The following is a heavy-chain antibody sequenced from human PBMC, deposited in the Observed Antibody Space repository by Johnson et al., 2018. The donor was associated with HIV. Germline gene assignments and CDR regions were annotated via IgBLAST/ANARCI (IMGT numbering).Heavy chain of an antibody. CDR2: ISFDGNLK. CDR1: GFTFSSYA. CDR3: ARERSGSYYVDAFDI. D-gene: IGHD1-26*01. Sequence: VQLVESGGGVVQPGRSLRLSCAASGFTFSSYAMHWVRQAPGKGPEWVAVISFDGNLKKYADSVKGRFTISRDNSKNTLYLQMGSLRAEDMAVYYCARERSGSYYVDAFDIWGQGTMVTVSS. J-gene: IGHJ3*02. V-gene: IGHV3-30*14.